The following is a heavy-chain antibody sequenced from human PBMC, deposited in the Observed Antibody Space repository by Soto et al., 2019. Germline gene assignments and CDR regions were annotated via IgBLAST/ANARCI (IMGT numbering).Heavy chain of an antibody. CDR3: VRQGCSMMNWFDP. J-gene: IGHJ5*02. Sequence: QVQLQESGPGLVKPSETLSLTCTASGGSISSYYWSWIRQPPGKGLEWIGYIYYSGSTNYNPALLSRVTISVDTSKNQYSLKLSSGTAADTAVYYCVRQGCSMMNWFDPWGQGTLVTVSS. V-gene: IGHV4-59*08. D-gene: IGHD6-13*01. CDR2: IYYSGST. CDR1: GGSISSYY.